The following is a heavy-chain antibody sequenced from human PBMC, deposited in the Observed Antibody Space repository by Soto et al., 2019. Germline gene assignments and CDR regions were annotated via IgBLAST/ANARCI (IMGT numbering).Heavy chain of an antibody. D-gene: IGHD6-13*01. J-gene: IGHJ6*02. CDR1: GGSFSGYY. V-gene: IGHV4-34*01. CDR2: INHSGST. CDR3: ARKRIAAASPIKDGMDV. Sequence: SETLSLTCAVYGGSFSGYYWSWIRQPPGKGLEWIGEINHSGSTNYNPSLKSRVTISVDTSKNQFSLKLSSVTAADTAVYYCARKRIAAASPIKDGMDVWGQGTTVTVSS.